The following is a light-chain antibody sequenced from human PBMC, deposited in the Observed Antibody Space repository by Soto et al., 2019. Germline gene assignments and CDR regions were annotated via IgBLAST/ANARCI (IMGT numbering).Light chain of an antibody. J-gene: IGLJ1*01. CDR3: TSSTGSNTIEV. CDR2: DVN. CDR1: SSDIGAYNY. V-gene: IGLV2-14*03. Sequence: QSALTQPASVSGSPGQSITISCTGTSSDIGAYNYVSWYRQHPGKAPQLLIYDVNNRPSGVSHRFSGSKSGNTASQTISGLESEDEVDYFCTSSTGSNTIEVFGHGTKLTVL.